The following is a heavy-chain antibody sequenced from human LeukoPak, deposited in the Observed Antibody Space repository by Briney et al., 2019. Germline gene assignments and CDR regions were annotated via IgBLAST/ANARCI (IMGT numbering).Heavy chain of an antibody. D-gene: IGHD2-15*01. J-gene: IGHJ4*02. V-gene: IGHV3-23*01. CDR1: GFTFSSYA. Sequence: GGSLRLSCAASGFTFSSYARSWVRPAPGKGLEWVSGISCGGGRRYYADSVTGRFTISRDNSKNKLYLQMNRLRAEDTAVYYCARPRGYCSGGSCRGAIFDYWGQGTLVTVSS. CDR2: ISCGGGRR. CDR3: ARPRGYCSGGSCRGAIFDY.